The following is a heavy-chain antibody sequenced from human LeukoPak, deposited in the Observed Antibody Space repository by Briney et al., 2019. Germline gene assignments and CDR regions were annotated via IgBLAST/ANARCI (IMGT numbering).Heavy chain of an antibody. D-gene: IGHD3-3*01. Sequence: GGSLRLSCAASGFTFSSYCMHWVRQAPGKGLEWVAIISNDGSRKYYAHSVEGRFTISRDNSKNTLYLQMDSLRAEDTAVYYCARDRAWNYFDYWGQGTLVTVSS. CDR1: GFTFSSYC. CDR2: ISNDGSRK. CDR3: ARDRAWNYFDY. J-gene: IGHJ4*02. V-gene: IGHV3-30*03.